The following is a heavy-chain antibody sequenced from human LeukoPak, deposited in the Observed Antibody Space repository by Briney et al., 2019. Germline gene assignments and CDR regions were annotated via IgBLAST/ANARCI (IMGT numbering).Heavy chain of an antibody. D-gene: IGHD3-9*01. Sequence: GGSLRLSCAASGFTFSSYAMSWVRQAPGKGLEWVSAISGSGGSTYYADSVRGRFTISRDDSKNTLYLQMNSLRAEDTAVYYCAKDYDILTGYHDYWGQGTLVTVSS. CDR1: GFTFSSYA. V-gene: IGHV3-23*01. CDR3: AKDYDILTGYHDY. CDR2: ISGSGGST. J-gene: IGHJ4*02.